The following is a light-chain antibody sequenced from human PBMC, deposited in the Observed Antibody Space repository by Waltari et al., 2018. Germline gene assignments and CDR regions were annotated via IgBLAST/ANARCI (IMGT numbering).Light chain of an antibody. CDR1: SPNIGNSY. V-gene: IGLV1-51*01. Sequence: QSVLTQPPSVSAAQGQKVTISCSVRSPNIGNSYVSSYNQVPGAAPKGLIYDKNKRPSGIPDRFSASKSGTSATLGITGLQIGDEADYYCATWDNSLSDVVFGGGTKLTFL. J-gene: IGLJ2*01. CDR2: DKN. CDR3: ATWDNSLSDVV.